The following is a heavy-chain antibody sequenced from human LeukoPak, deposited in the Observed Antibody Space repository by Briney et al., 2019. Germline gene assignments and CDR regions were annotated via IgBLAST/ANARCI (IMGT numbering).Heavy chain of an antibody. D-gene: IGHD1-26*01. CDR2: IYSGGST. V-gene: IGHV3-66*01. CDR3: ARGSSGSYLFDY. CDR1: GFTVSSNY. Sequence: PGGSLRLSCAASGFTVSSNYMSWVRQAPGKGLEWVSVIYSGGSTYYADSVKGRFTISRDNSKNTLYLQMNSLRAEDTAVCYCARGSSGSYLFDYWGQGTLVTVSS. J-gene: IGHJ4*02.